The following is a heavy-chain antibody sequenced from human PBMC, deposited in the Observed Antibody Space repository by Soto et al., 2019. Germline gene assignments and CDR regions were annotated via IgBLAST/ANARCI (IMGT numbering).Heavy chain of an antibody. D-gene: IGHD6-13*01. V-gene: IGHV3-33*01. CDR1: GFTFSHYG. CDR2: IWYDENNK. CDR3: AREGLGSSSWYYEY. J-gene: IGHJ4*02. Sequence: GGSLILSCVASGFTFSHYGMHWVRQAPGKGLEWVAVIWYDENNKDYADSVKGRFTISRDNSKNTPYLQMNSLRAEDTAVYYCAREGLGSSSWYYEYWGQGTLVTVSS.